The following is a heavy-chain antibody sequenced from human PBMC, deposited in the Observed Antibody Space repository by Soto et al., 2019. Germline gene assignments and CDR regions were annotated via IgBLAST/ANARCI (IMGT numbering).Heavy chain of an antibody. D-gene: IGHD1-26*01. Sequence: SVKVSCKGAGDAFSSYAISWVRQAPGQGLEWMGGIIPIFGTANYAQKFQGRVTITADESTSTAYMELSSLRSEDTAVYYCARGTLVEATLYWGQGTLVTVSS. CDR2: IIPIFGTA. CDR3: ARGTLVEATLY. J-gene: IGHJ4*02. V-gene: IGHV1-69*13. CDR1: GDAFSSYA.